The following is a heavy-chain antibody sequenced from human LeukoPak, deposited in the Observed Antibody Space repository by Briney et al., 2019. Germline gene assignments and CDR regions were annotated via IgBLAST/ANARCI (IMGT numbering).Heavy chain of an antibody. D-gene: IGHD2-2*01. CDR1: GGSISSSSYY. CDR2: IYYSGST. CDR3: ARWVVVVPAANDAFDI. J-gene: IGHJ3*02. V-gene: IGHV4-39*01. Sequence: SETLSLTCTVSGGSISSSSYYWGWIRQPPGKGLEWIGSIYYSGSTYYNPSLKSRVTISVDTSKNQFSLKLSSVTAADTAVYYCARWVVVVPAANDAFDIWGQGTMVTVSS.